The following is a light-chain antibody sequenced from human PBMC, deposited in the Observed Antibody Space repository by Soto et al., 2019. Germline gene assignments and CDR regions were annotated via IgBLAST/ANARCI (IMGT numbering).Light chain of an antibody. CDR1: QSISSW. J-gene: IGKJ2*01. CDR2: DAS. CDR3: QQYNSYT. Sequence: DIQMTQSPSTLSASVGDRVTITCRASQSISSWLAWYQQKPGKAPKLLIYDASSLESGVPSRFSGIGSGTEFTLTISSLQPDDFATYYCQQYNSYTFCQGTKLEIK. V-gene: IGKV1-5*01.